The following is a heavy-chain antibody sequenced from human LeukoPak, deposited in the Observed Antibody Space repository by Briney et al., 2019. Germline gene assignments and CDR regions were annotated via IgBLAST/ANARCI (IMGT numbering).Heavy chain of an antibody. CDR3: ARDPTGLVGPTDY. CDR1: GYTFTGYY. J-gene: IGHJ4*02. V-gene: IGHV1-18*04. D-gene: IGHD1-26*01. Sequence: ASVKVSCKASGYTFTGYYMHWVRQAPGQGLEWLGWISAYKGNTNYAQNLQGRVTMTTDTSTSTAYMELRSLRSDDTAVYYCARDPTGLVGPTDYWGQGTLVTVSS. CDR2: ISAYKGNT.